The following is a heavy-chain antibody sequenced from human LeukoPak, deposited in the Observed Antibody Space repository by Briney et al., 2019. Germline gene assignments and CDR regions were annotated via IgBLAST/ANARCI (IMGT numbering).Heavy chain of an antibody. V-gene: IGHV4-59*08. D-gene: IGHD3-16*01. CDR3: ARHLGGGIEEMDV. J-gene: IGHJ6*03. CDR1: GGSIGTYY. Sequence: PSETLSLTCTVSGGSIGTYYWSWVRQSPGTGLEWIGYIYVTGTRYNPYLQSRVTISVDRSRNQFFLKMTSVTAADTAVYYCARHLGGGIEEMDVGGRGTKVPVS. CDR2: IYVTGT.